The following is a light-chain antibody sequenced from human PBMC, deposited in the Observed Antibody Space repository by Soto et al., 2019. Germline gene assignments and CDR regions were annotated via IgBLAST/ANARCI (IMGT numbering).Light chain of an antibody. CDR2: DVS. V-gene: IGLV2-14*03. Sequence: QSALTQPASVSGSPGQSITISCTGTSSDVGGYDFVSWYQHHPGKAPRLMIYDVSHRPSGVSDRFSASKSGNTASLTISGLQAEDEADYYCGSYTTTRGVFGTGTKVTVL. CDR3: GSYTTTRGV. CDR1: SSDVGGYDF. J-gene: IGLJ1*01.